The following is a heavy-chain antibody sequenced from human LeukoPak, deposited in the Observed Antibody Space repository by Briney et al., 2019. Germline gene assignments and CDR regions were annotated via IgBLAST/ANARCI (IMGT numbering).Heavy chain of an antibody. V-gene: IGHV4-59*01. J-gene: IGHJ4*02. D-gene: IGHD6-13*01. CDR1: GGSISSYY. CDR3: ARGGYGSFDY. Sequence: SETLSLTCTVSGGSISSYYWSWIRQPPGKGLEWIGYIYYSGSTNYNPSLKSRVTTSVDTSKNQFSLKLSSVTAADTAVYYCARGGYGSFDYWGQGTLVTVSS. CDR2: IYYSGST.